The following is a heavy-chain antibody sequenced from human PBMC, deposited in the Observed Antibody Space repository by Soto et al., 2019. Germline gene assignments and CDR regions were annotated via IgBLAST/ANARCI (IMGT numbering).Heavy chain of an antibody. J-gene: IGHJ4*02. CDR3: ARQFRYSSSSFDY. CDR2: IYYSGST. V-gene: IGHV4-39*01. Sequence: QLQLQESGPGLVKPSETLSLTCTVSGGSISSSSYYWGWIRQPPGKGLEWIGSIYYSGSTYYNPSLKSRVTISVDTSKNQFSLKLSSVTAADTAVHYCARQFRYSSSSFDYWGQGTLVTVSS. CDR1: GGSISSSSYY. D-gene: IGHD6-6*01.